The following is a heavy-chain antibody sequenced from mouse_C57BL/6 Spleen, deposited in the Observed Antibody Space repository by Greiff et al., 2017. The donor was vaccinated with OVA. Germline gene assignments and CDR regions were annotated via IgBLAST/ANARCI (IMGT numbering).Heavy chain of an antibody. Sequence: QVQLQQPGAELVKPGASVKLSCKASGYTFTSYWMHWVKQRPGQGLEWIGMIHPNSGSINYNEKFKSKAILTVDKSSSTAYMQLSSLTSEDCAVYCCTMGFRGLDYWGQGTSVTVSS. D-gene: IGHD4-1*01. CDR3: TMGFRGLDY. J-gene: IGHJ4*01. V-gene: IGHV1-64*01. CDR2: IHPNSGSI. CDR1: GYTFTSYW.